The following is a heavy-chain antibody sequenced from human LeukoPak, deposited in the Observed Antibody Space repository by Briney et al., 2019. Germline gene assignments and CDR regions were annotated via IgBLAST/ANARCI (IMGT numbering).Heavy chain of an antibody. V-gene: IGHV4-59*01. CDR2: VSNSGST. CDR1: NDSIKDYY. J-gene: IGHJ3*01. D-gene: IGHD6-13*01. CDR3: ARFEVGSSWAQAFDV. Sequence: PTETLSLTCAVSNDSIKDYYWNWIRQPPGKGLQWIGFVSNSGSTNYNPSLKSRVTISIDTSKRQFSLRLTSVTAADTAVYYCARFEVGSSWAQAFDVWGQGTTVTVSS.